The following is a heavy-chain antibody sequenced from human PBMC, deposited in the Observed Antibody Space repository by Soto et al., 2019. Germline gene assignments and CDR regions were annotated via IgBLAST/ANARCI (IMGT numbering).Heavy chain of an antibody. J-gene: IGHJ6*04. CDR1: GFTVSSNY. CDR3: ARGGDDILTGYALGV. CDR2: IYSGGST. Sequence: GGSLRLSCAASGFTVSSNYMSWVRQAPGKGLEWVSVIYSGGSTYYADSGKGRFTISRDNSKNTLYLQMNSLRAEDTAVYYCARGGDDILTGYALGVWGKGTTVTVSS. D-gene: IGHD3-9*01. V-gene: IGHV3-66*01.